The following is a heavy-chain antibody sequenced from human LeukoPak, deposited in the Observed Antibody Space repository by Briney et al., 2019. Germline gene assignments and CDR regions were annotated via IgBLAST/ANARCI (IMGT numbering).Heavy chain of an antibody. CDR3: AKRVSYSSSWYYFDY. D-gene: IGHD6-13*01. CDR1: GFTFRTYA. Sequence: GGSLRLPCAASGFTFRTYAMRWLRQAPGKGLEWVSAITYSGGNTYYADSVKGRFTISRDNSKNTLYLQMNSLRAEDTAVYYCAKRVSYSSSWYYFDYWGQGTLVTVSS. J-gene: IGHJ4*02. CDR2: ITYSGGNT. V-gene: IGHV3-23*01.